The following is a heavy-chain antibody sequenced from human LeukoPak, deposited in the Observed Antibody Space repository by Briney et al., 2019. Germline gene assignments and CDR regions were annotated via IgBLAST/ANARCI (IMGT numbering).Heavy chain of an antibody. D-gene: IGHD5-18*01. CDR3: AKNGGYNYDPAFFDS. CDR1: GFTFSNYY. Sequence: GGSLRLSCEASGFTFSNYYMSWIRQAPGKGLEWVSHIKGNGATTYYADSVRGRFTISRDNSKNILYLQMNSLRPDDTAVYYCAKNGGYNYDPAFFDSWGQGTLVTVSS. CDR2: IKGNGATT. V-gene: IGHV3-11*04. J-gene: IGHJ4*02.